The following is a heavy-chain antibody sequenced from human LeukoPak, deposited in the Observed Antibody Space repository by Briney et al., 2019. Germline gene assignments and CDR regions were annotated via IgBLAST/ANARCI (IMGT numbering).Heavy chain of an antibody. CDR1: GYSISSGYY. V-gene: IGHV4-38-2*02. Sequence: SETLSLTCTVSGYSISSGYYWGWIRPPPGKGLEWIGSIYHSGSTYYNPSLKSRVTISVDTSKNQFSLKLSSVTAADTAVYYCAREGTGYYGSGLANWFDPWGQGTLVTVSS. CDR3: AREGTGYYGSGLANWFDP. D-gene: IGHD3-10*01. J-gene: IGHJ5*02. CDR2: IYHSGST.